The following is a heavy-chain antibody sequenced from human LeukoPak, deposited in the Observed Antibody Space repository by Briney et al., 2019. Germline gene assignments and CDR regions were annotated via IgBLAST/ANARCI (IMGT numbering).Heavy chain of an antibody. J-gene: IGHJ4*02. CDR1: GFTLNSYA. V-gene: IGHV3-23*01. D-gene: IGHD3-22*01. CDR3: ARDYYDSSGYTWDY. Sequence: GGSLRLSCAAPGFTLNSYAMSWVRQAPGKGLEWVSTINSSGGRTYYADSVKGRFTISRDNSKNTLYLQMNSLRAEDTAVYYCARDYYDSSGYTWDYWGQGTLVTVSS. CDR2: INSSGGRT.